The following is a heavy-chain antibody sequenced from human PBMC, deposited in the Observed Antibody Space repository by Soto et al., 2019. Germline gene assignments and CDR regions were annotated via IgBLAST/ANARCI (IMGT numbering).Heavy chain of an antibody. Sequence: QLQESGPGLVKPSETLSLTCIVSGGSIGTYFWPWIRQPPGKGLQWIGSISYSGDANYNPSLKSRLTISIDTSKNHFSLKLTSVTAADTAVYYCARGGYYFDTTEWDYWGQGTLVTVSS. V-gene: IGHV4-59*01. CDR2: ISYSGDA. CDR3: ARGGYYFDTTEWDY. CDR1: GGSIGTYF. J-gene: IGHJ4*02. D-gene: IGHD3-22*01.